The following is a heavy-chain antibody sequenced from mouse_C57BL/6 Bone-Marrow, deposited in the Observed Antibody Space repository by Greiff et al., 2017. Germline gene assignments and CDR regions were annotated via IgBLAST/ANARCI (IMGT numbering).Heavy chain of an antibody. J-gene: IGHJ1*03. CDR2: IYPRSGNT. Sequence: VQLQQSGAELARPGASVKLSCKASGYNFTSYGISWVKQRTGQGLEWIGEIYPRSGNTYYNEKFKGKATLTADKSSSTAYMEIRSLTAEDASVYFCSRSYWYFDVWGTGTTVTVSS. CDR1: GYNFTSYG. CDR3: SRSYWYFDV. V-gene: IGHV1-81*01.